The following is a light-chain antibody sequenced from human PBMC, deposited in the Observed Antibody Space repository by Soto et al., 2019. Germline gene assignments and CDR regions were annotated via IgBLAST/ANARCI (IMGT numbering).Light chain of an antibody. CDR1: QSISSW. J-gene: IGKJ1*01. V-gene: IGKV1-5*01. CDR2: DAS. CDR3: QQYDSYLWT. Sequence: DIQMTQSPSTLSASVGDRVTITCRASQSISSWLAWYQQKPGKAPKLLIYDASSLESGVPSRFSGSGSGTEFTLTISCLQRDDFATYDCQQYDSYLWTFGQGTKVEIK.